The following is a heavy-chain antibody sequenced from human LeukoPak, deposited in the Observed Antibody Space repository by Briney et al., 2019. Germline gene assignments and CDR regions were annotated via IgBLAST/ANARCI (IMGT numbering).Heavy chain of an antibody. D-gene: IGHD3-3*01. Sequence: PSETLSLTCTVSGGSISSSSYSWGWIRQPPGKGLEWIGSIDHSESTYYNPSLKSRVTISVDTSKNQFSLRLSSVTAADTAVYYCARQFEVGTFWSGYKPSDYFDYWGQGTLVTVSS. CDR2: IDHSEST. CDR3: ARQFEVGTFWSGYKPSDYFDY. J-gene: IGHJ4*02. CDR1: GGSISSSSYS. V-gene: IGHV4-39*01.